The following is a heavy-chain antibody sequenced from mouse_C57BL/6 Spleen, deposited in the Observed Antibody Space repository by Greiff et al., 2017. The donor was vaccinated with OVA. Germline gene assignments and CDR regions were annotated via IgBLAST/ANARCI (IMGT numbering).Heavy chain of an antibody. V-gene: IGHV1-64*01. CDR3: ARSEAYDYFDY. Sequence: QVQLQQPGAELVKPGASVKLSCKASGYTFTSYWMHWVKQRPGQGLEWIGMIHPNSGSTNYNEKFKSKATLPVDKSSSTAYMQLSSLTSEDSAVYYCARSEAYDYFDYWGQGTTLTVSS. CDR2: IHPNSGST. J-gene: IGHJ2*01. CDR1: GYTFTSYW. D-gene: IGHD2-3*01.